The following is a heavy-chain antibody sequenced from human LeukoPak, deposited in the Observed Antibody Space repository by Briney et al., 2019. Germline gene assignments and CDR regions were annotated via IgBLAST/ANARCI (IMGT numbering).Heavy chain of an antibody. V-gene: IGHV1-69*01. CDR3: AMARGLRYFDWLGIDY. J-gene: IGHJ4*02. CDR1: GGTFSSYA. D-gene: IGHD3-9*01. Sequence: SVKVFCKASGGTFSSYAISWMRQAPGQGLEWMGGIIPIFGTANYAQKFQGRVTIAADESTSTAYMELSSLRSEDTAVYYCAMARGLRYFDWLGIDYWGQGTLVTVSS. CDR2: IIPIFGTA.